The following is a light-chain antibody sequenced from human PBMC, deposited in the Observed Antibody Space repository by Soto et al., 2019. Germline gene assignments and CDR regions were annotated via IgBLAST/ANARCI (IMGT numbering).Light chain of an antibody. CDR2: DVS. J-gene: IGLJ1*01. CDR1: SSDVGGYNY. V-gene: IGLV2-11*01. Sequence: QSALTQPRSVSGSPGQSVTISCTGTSSDVGGYNYVSWYQQHPGKAPKLMIYDVSKRPSGVRDRFSGSKSGNTASLPISGLQAEDEAHYYCCSYAGSYRVFGTGTKVTVL. CDR3: CSYAGSYRV.